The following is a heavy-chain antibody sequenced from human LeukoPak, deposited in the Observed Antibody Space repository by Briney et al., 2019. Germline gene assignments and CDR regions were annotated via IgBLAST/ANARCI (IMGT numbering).Heavy chain of an antibody. Sequence: SETLSLTCTVSGGSISSSSYYWGWLRQPPGKGLEWIGSIYYSGSTYYNPSLKSRVTISVDTSKNQFSLKLSSVTAADTAVYYCARHGRYYDSSGSDAFGIWGQGTMVTVSS. CDR1: GGSISSSSYY. V-gene: IGHV4-39*01. D-gene: IGHD3-22*01. CDR3: ARHGRYYDSSGSDAFGI. CDR2: IYYSGST. J-gene: IGHJ3*02.